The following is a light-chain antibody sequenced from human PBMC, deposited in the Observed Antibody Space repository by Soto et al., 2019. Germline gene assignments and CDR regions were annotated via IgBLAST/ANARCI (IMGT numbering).Light chain of an antibody. V-gene: IGLV2-23*01. CDR3: CSYAGSSTGV. Sequence: QSVLTQPASVSGSPGQSITISCTGTSSDVGSYNLVSWYQQHPGKAPKLMIYEGSKRPSGVSNRFSGSKSGNTASLTISGLQAEDEADYHCCSYAGSSTGVFGGGTKLTVL. J-gene: IGLJ3*02. CDR1: SSDVGSYNL. CDR2: EGS.